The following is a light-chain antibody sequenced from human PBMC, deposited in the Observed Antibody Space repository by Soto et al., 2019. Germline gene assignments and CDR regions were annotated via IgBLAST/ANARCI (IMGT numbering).Light chain of an antibody. V-gene: IGLV1-40*01. J-gene: IGLJ1*01. Sequence: QSVLAEPRGASLAPGQRVTISFIGGSSNIGAGYEVHWYQQLPGTVPKLLIYRNTYRPSGVPDRFSGSTSATSASLNITGLQADDEADYYCQSYDRSLSRSFFGTGTNVTVL. CDR3: QSYDRSLSRSF. CDR1: SSNIGAGYE. CDR2: RNT.